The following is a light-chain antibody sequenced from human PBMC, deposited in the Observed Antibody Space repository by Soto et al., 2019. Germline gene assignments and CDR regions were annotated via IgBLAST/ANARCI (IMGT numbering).Light chain of an antibody. Sequence: EIVLTQSPTTLSLSPGDRATLSYRASQNVNSNFFAWYQQKAGQAPRLLIYDASSRATGIPDRFSGGGSGIDFTLTISRLEPEDFAVYYCQQFSSYPLTFGGGTKVDIK. CDR1: QNVNSNF. V-gene: IGKV3-20*01. CDR3: QQFSSYPLT. CDR2: DAS. J-gene: IGKJ4*01.